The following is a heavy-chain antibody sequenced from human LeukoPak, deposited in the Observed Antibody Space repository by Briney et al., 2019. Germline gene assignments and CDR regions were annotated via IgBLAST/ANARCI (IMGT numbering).Heavy chain of an antibody. D-gene: IGHD3-10*01. CDR3: ARAISGSHLFDN. CDR1: GFTFSSFW. V-gene: IGHV3-7*01. Sequence: GGSLRLSCAATGFTFSSFWMSWVRQAPGKGLEWVANIKQDGSEKYYVDSVKGRFSISRDNAKNSLYLQMNSLRAEDTAVYYCARAISGSHLFDNWGQVTLVTVSS. CDR2: IKQDGSEK. J-gene: IGHJ4*02.